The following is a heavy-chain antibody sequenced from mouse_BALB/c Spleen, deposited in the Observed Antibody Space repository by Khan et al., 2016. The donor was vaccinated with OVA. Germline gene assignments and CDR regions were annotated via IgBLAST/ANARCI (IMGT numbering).Heavy chain of an antibody. J-gene: IGHJ3*01. CDR2: ISPGSGDT. Sequence: QVQLQQSGAELARPGASVKLSCKASGYTFTDYYINWVKQRTGQGLEWIGEISPGSGDTYYNERFKGKATLTADKSSSTAYMQLSSLTSEASAVDFWERRNYFGYTFAYWGQGTLVTVSA. CDR1: GYTFTDYY. D-gene: IGHD1-2*01. V-gene: IGHV1-77*01. CDR3: ERRNYFGYTFAY.